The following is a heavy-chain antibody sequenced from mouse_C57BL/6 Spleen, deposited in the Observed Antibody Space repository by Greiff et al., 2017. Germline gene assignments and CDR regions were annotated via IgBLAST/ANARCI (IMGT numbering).Heavy chain of an antibody. CDR1: GYTFTSYW. V-gene: IGHV1-59*01. J-gene: IGHJ2*01. D-gene: IGHD1-2*01. CDR3: ARERITTAY. Sequence: VQLQQPGAELVRPGPSVKLSCKASGYTFTSYWMHWVKQRPGQGLEWIGVIDPSDSYTNYNQKFKGKATLTVDTSSSTAYMQLSSLTSEDSAVYYCARERITTAYWGQGTTLTVSS. CDR2: IDPSDSYT.